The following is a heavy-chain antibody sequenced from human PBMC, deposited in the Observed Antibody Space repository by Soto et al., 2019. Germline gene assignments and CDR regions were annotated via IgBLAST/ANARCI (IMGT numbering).Heavy chain of an antibody. Sequence: EVQLLESGGGLVQPGGSLRLSCAASGFTFSSYAMSWVRQAPGKGLEWVSAISGSGGSTYYADSVKGRFTISRDNSKNTLYLQMNSLRAEDTAVYYCARPRGYSYGGDYWGQGTLVTVSS. J-gene: IGHJ4*02. CDR2: ISGSGGST. CDR3: ARPRGYSYGGDY. D-gene: IGHD5-18*01. CDR1: GFTFSSYA. V-gene: IGHV3-23*01.